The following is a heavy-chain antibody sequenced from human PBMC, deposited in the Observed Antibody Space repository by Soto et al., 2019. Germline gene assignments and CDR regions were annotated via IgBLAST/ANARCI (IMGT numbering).Heavy chain of an antibody. CDR2: INYSGRS. D-gene: IGHD2-8*02. CDR3: ARSYCADSVSFNCFDP. Sequence: QVQLQESGPGLVKSSETLSLTCSVSGDSSSTYYWGWIRQPPGKGLEWFGYINYSGRSNNNPSLKIRLSISVDASKNQVSLKLTSVTAADTAVYYCARSYCADSVSFNCFDPWGQGTLVVVSS. CDR1: GDSSSTYY. J-gene: IGHJ5*02. V-gene: IGHV4-59*01.